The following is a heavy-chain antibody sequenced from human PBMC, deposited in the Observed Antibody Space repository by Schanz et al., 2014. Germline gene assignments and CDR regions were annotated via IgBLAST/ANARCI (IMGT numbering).Heavy chain of an antibody. CDR2: VSPYSGDT. J-gene: IGHJ6*02. V-gene: IGHV1-2*06. CDR3: ARENTAVAGMPRVMDV. CDR1: GYRFIGYY. D-gene: IGHD6-19*01. Sequence: QVLLVQSGAEVKKPGASVKVSCKASGYRFIGYYVHWVRQAPGQGLEWMGRVSPYSGDTNYAQMFQGGVTMTTDTSISTAYMELSRLTSDDTAVFFCARENTAVAGMPRVMDVWGQGTLVTVSS.